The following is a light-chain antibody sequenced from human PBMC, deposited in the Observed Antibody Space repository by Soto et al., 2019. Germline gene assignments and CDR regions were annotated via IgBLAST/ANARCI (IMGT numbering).Light chain of an antibody. V-gene: IGKV1-5*01. J-gene: IGKJ1*01. Sequence: DIQMPPSPSTLSSSVGDRVTITFRASQSINNWLAWYQQKVGEAPKLLIYDASSLESGVPSRFSGSGSGTEFTLTISSLQPDDFATYYCQQYNSYWTFGQGTKVDIK. CDR2: DAS. CDR3: QQYNSYWT. CDR1: QSINNW.